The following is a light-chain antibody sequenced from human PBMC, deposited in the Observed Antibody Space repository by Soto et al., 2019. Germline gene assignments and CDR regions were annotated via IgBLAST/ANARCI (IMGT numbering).Light chain of an antibody. Sequence: EIGLTQSPGTLSLSPGERATLSCRASQSFSSSYLAWYQQKPGQAPRLLIYGESSRATGIPDRFNGSGSGTDFTFSIIRPESDDFAVYYFQYYGSSRGTFVPGTQVDIK. CDR1: QSFSSSY. CDR2: GES. J-gene: IGKJ3*01. V-gene: IGKV3-20*01. CDR3: QYYGSSRGT.